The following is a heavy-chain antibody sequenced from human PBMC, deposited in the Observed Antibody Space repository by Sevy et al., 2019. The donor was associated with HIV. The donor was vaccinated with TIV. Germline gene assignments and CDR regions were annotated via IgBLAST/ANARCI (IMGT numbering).Heavy chain of an antibody. CDR2: LYYSGIT. Sequence: GSLRLSCTVSGGSISSYYWSWIRQPPGKGLEWIGYLYYSGITNYNPSLKSRVTISGDTSKNQFSLKLSSVTAADTAVYYCARGLAYYFNYWGQGILVTVSS. CDR1: GGSISSYY. V-gene: IGHV4-59*01. J-gene: IGHJ4*02. D-gene: IGHD5-12*01. CDR3: ARGLAYYFNY.